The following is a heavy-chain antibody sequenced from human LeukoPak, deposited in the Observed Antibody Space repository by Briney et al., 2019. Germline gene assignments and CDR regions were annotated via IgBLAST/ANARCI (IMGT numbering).Heavy chain of an antibody. J-gene: IGHJ6*02. CDR2: IRSKAYGGTT. D-gene: IGHD1-26*01. CDR1: GFTFGDYA. V-gene: IGHV3-49*04. Sequence: GGSLRLSCTASGFTFGDYAMSWVRQAPGRGLEWVGFIRSKAYGGTTEYAASVKGRFTISRDDSKSIAYLQMNSLKTEDTAVYYCTSGSYADYYYYGMDVWGQGTTVTVSS. CDR3: TSGSYADYYYYGMDV.